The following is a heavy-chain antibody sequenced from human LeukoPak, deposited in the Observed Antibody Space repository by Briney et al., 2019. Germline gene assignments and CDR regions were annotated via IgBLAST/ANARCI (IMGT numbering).Heavy chain of an antibody. CDR3: ARGPIASTGTLDY. CDR1: GYTFIAYY. J-gene: IGHJ4*02. Sequence: ASVKVSCKASGYTFIAYYMHWVRQAPGQGLEWMGWINPNSGGTNYAQKFQGRVTMTRDTSISTAYMELSRLRSDDTAVFYRARGPIASTGTLDYWGQGTLVTVSS. D-gene: IGHD6-13*01. CDR2: INPNSGGT. V-gene: IGHV1-2*02.